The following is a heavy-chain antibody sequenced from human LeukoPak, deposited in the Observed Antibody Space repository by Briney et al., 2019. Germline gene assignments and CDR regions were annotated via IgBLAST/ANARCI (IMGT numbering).Heavy chain of an antibody. CDR3: AGGRWYLDY. J-gene: IGHJ4*02. CDR2: ISSGGDTI. Sequence: GESLRLSCATSGFTFSSYEMNWVRQVPGKGPEWVSYISSGGDTIYYADSVKGRFNISRDNAESSLYLQMNSLGAEDTAVYYCAGGRWYLDYWGQGTLVSVSS. D-gene: IGHD6-13*01. V-gene: IGHV3-48*03. CDR1: GFTFSSYE.